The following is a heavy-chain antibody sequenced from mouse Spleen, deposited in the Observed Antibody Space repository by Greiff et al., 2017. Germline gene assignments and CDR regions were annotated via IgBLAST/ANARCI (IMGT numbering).Heavy chain of an antibody. Sequence: LQESGAELARPGASVKMSCKTSGYTFTTYTMHWIKQRPGQGLEWIGYINPSSGYTKYNQKFKDKATLTADKSSSTAYMQLTSLTSEDSAVYYCARGESFDYWGQGTTLTVSS. CDR3: ARGESFDY. CDR1: GYTFTTYT. V-gene: IGHV1-4*01. J-gene: IGHJ2*01. CDR2: INPSSGYT.